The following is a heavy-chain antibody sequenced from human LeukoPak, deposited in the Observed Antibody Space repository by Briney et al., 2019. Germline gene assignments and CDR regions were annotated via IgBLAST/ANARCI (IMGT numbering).Heavy chain of an antibody. CDR2: IYYSGST. J-gene: IGHJ6*03. CDR3: ARERVERAGWGATCYYMDV. D-gene: IGHD1-26*01. V-gene: IGHV4-59*11. Sequence: SETLSLTRIDSVGSISSHYWCWIRQPPGTGLERIGYIYYSGSTNYNPSLKSRVNISVDTSKNQFSLKLNTVTAADTAVYYCARERVERAGWGATCYYMDVWGQGTTVTVSS. CDR1: VGSISSHY.